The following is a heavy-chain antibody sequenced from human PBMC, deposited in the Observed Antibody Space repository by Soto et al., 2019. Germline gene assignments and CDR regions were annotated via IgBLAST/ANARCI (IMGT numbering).Heavy chain of an antibody. V-gene: IGHV1-69*13. D-gene: IGHD2-15*01. Sequence: SVKVSCKASGGTFSSYAISWVRQAPGQGLEWMGGIIPIFGTANYAQKFQGRVTITADESTSTAYMELSSLRSEDTAVYYCARESKNYSDAFDIWGQGTMVTVSS. J-gene: IGHJ3*02. CDR3: ARESKNYSDAFDI. CDR1: GGTFSSYA. CDR2: IIPIFGTA.